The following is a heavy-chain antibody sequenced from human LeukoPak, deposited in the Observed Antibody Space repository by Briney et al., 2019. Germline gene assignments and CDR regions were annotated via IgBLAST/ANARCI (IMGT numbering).Heavy chain of an antibody. CDR1: GYSFREHW. CDR3: TRGDRGYAESLY. Sequence: GGSLRLSCTVSGYSFREHWMSWVRQAPGKGLEWVGNIKEDGNEDYYVDSVEGRFVIFRDNAKNSLYLQMHSLRAEDTAVYYCTRGDRGYAESLYWGRGTLVTVSS. J-gene: IGHJ4*02. V-gene: IGHV3-7*02. CDR2: IKEDGNED. D-gene: IGHD5-12*01.